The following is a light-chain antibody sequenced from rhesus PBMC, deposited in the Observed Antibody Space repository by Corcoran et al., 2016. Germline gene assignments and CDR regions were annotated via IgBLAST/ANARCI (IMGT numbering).Light chain of an antibody. V-gene: IGLV2-13*03. Sequence: QSAPTQSPSVSGSPGQSVTISCTGTSSDIGGSNRVSWYQLHPGKAPKVLIYEVIKRPSGVSDRFSGSKSGNTASLTISGLQAEDEADYYCSSYATFNTFTFGSGTRITVL. CDR2: EVI. CDR1: SSDIGGSNR. J-gene: IGLJ1*01. CDR3: SSYATFNTFT.